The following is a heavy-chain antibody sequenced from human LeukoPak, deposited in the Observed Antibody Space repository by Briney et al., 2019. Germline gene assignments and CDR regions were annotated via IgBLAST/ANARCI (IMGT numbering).Heavy chain of an antibody. J-gene: IGHJ3*02. CDR2: IRNDGSII. V-gene: IGHV3-30*02. Sequence: GGSLRLSCAASGFTFSSYGMHWIRQAPGKGLEWVAFIRNDGSIIYNADSVKGRFTISRGNAKNSLYLQMNSLRVEDTAVYYCARDESGDNDAFDIWGQGTMVTVSS. CDR1: GFTFSSYG. CDR3: ARDESGDNDAFDI. D-gene: IGHD2-21*01.